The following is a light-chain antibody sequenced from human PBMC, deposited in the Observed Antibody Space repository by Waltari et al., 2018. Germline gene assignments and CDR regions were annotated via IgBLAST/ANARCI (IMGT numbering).Light chain of an antibody. Sequence: QSVVTQPPSASVTPGQRVPISCSGSSSNIGSNFLSWYQQLPGATPKVLIIRNDRRPAGVPDRFSGSKSGTSASLDISGLRSEDEANYYCATWDGSLSAVVFGGGTKLTVL. V-gene: IGLV1-47*01. CDR2: RND. J-gene: IGLJ2*01. CDR1: SSNIGSNF. CDR3: ATWDGSLSAVV.